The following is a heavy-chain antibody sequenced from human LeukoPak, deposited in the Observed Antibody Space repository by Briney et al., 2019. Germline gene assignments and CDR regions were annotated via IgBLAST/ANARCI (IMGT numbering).Heavy chain of an antibody. CDR2: IYYSGST. Sequence: SETLSLTCTVSAAPITSYYWSWIRQPPGKGLEWLGYIYYSGSTNYNPSLKSRVAISVDTSKNQVSLRLSSVTAADTAVYYRARGGSIVGATPHDAFDIWGQGTVVTVS. CDR1: AAPITSYY. V-gene: IGHV4-59*01. CDR3: ARGGSIVGATPHDAFDI. J-gene: IGHJ3*02. D-gene: IGHD1-26*01.